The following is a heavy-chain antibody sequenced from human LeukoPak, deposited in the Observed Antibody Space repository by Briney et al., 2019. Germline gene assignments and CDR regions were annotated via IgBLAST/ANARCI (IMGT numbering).Heavy chain of an antibody. V-gene: IGHV1-69*04. CDR2: IIPILGIA. CDR1: GGTFSSYA. D-gene: IGHD5-12*01. Sequence: ASVKVSCKASGGTFSSYAISWVRQAPGQGLEWMGRIIPILGIANYAQKFQGRVTITADKSTSTAYMELSSLRSEDTAVYYCARGTIVASRMDVWGQGTTVTVSS. CDR3: ARGTIVASRMDV. J-gene: IGHJ6*02.